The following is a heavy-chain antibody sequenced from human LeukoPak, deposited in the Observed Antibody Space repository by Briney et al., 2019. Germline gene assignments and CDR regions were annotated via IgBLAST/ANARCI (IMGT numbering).Heavy chain of an antibody. V-gene: IGHV4-30-2*01. CDR1: GGSISSGGYY. CDR2: IYHSGST. Sequence: PSETLSLTCTVSGGSISSGGYYWSWIRQPPGKGLEWIGYIYHSGSTYYNPSLKSRVTISVDRSKNQFSLKLSSVTAADTAVYYCARYSSGSDAFDIWGQGTMVTVSS. J-gene: IGHJ3*02. CDR3: ARYSSGSDAFDI. D-gene: IGHD6-19*01.